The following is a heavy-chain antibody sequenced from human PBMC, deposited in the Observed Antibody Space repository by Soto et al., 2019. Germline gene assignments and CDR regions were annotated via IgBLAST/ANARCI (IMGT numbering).Heavy chain of an antibody. CDR2: SSNSGTFS. Sequence: QVQLVESGGGLVKPGGSLRLSCEGSGFTFSDYYISWIRQAPGKGLEWISYSSNSGTFSRYAYSVKGRFSISRDNTKNLLYLQMNSLRAEDTAVYYCARSGDNYNRLDYWGQGTPVTVSS. D-gene: IGHD1-1*01. CDR1: GFTFSDYY. J-gene: IGHJ4*02. V-gene: IGHV3-11*06. CDR3: ARSGDNYNRLDY.